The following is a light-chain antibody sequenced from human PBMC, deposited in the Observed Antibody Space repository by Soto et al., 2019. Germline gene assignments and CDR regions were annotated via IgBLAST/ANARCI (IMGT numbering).Light chain of an antibody. CDR2: DAS. Sequence: EIVLTQSPATLSLSPGERATLSCRASQSVSSYLAWYQQKPGQAPRLLIYDASNRATGIPARFSGSGSGTDFTLTISSLAPEDFAVYYCQQRSNWPPLYTFSQGTKLEIK. V-gene: IGKV3-11*01. CDR3: QQRSNWPPLYT. J-gene: IGKJ2*01. CDR1: QSVSSY.